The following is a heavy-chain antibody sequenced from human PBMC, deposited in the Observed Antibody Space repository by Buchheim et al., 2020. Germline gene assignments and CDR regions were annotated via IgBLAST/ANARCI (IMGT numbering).Heavy chain of an antibody. CDR3: AREYSSSWYPPYYGMDV. Sequence: EVQLLESGGGLVQPGGSLRLSCAASGFTFSSYAMSWVRQAPGKGLEWVSAISGSGGSTYYADSVKGRFPISRDNSKNTLYLQMNSLRAEDTAVYYCAREYSSSWYPPYYGMDVWGQGTT. CDR1: GFTFSSYA. J-gene: IGHJ6*02. CDR2: ISGSGGST. V-gene: IGHV3-23*01. D-gene: IGHD6-13*01.